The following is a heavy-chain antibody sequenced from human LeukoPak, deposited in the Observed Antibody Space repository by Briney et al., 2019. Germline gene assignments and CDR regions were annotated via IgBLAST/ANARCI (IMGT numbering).Heavy chain of an antibody. CDR1: GDSMGNYY. Sequence: SETLSLTCTVSGDSMGNYYWNWLRQPAGKGLEWIGRIRSDGTTYANPSLESAVTMSVDTSNNHISLRLSSATAADTAVYYCARSTGFYTTYYMDVWGKGTTVAVSS. J-gene: IGHJ6*03. CDR2: IRSDGTT. V-gene: IGHV4-4*07. D-gene: IGHD3-22*01. CDR3: ARSTGFYTTYYMDV.